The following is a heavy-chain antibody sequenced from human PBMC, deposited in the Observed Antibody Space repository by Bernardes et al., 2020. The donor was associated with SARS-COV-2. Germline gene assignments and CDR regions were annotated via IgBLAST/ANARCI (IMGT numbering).Heavy chain of an antibody. Sequence: ASVKVSCKASGYTFTGYYMHWVRQAPGQGLEWMGWINPNSGGTNYAQKFQGRVTMTRDTSISTAYMELSRLRSDDTAVYYCARVGHSSSWYYYYGMDVWGQGTTVTVSS. J-gene: IGHJ6*02. CDR1: GYTFTGYY. D-gene: IGHD6-13*01. CDR3: ARVGHSSSWYYYYGMDV. CDR2: INPNSGGT. V-gene: IGHV1-2*02.